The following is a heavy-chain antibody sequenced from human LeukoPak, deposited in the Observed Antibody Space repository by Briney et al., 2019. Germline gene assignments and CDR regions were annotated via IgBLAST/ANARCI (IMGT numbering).Heavy chain of an antibody. D-gene: IGHD1-26*01. V-gene: IGHV4-59*01. CDR1: GGSISRYY. Sequence: SETLSLTCSASGGSISRYYWSWIRQPPGKRLEWIGYISDTGSTNYNPSLKSRVTISRDTSNNQFSLKLTSVTAADTAMYYCVRGGVQSYDCWGQGTLVTVSS. J-gene: IGHJ4*02. CDR2: ISDTGST. CDR3: VRGGVQSYDC.